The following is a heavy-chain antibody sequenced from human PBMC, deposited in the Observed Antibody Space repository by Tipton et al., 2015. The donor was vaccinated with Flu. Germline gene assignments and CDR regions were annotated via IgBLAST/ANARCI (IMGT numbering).Heavy chain of an antibody. CDR1: GFTFAFFG. V-gene: IGHV3-49*03. D-gene: IGHD6-13*01. Sequence: SLRLSCSGSGFTFAFFGVSWFRQAPGKGLEWVGFIRSKPYGGTADYAASVTDRFTISRDDSTNSAYLQMSTLKTEDTALYYCVRTRISASGVDAFDFWGQGTMVTVSS. CDR3: VRTRISASGVDAFDF. J-gene: IGHJ3*01. CDR2: IRSKPYGGTA.